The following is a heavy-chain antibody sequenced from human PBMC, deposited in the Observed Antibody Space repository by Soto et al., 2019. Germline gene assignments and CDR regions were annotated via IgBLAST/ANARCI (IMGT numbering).Heavy chain of an antibody. J-gene: IGHJ4*02. D-gene: IGHD3-3*01. CDR3: AKGSWTPTFGS. CDR1: GGSFSGYY. CDR2: INHSGST. Sequence: QVQLQQWGAGLLKPSETLSLTCAVYGGSFSGYYWSWIRQPPGKGLEWIGEINHSGSTNYNPSLKNRVTISVITSKTQCSVKLSYVTAADTAVYFCAKGSWTPTFGSWGQGTLVTVSS. V-gene: IGHV4-34*01.